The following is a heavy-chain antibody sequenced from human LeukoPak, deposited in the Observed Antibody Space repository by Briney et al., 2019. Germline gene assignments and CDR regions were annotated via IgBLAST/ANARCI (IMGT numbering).Heavy chain of an antibody. V-gene: IGHV3-21*01. CDR2: ISSSSSYI. CDR3: ARDERTYYDILTGSPPRYFDY. CDR1: GFTFSSYA. Sequence: PGGSLRLSCAASGFTFSSYAMSWVRQAPGKGLEWVSSISSSSSYIYYADSVKGRFTISRDNAKNSLYLQMNSLRAEDTAVYYCARDERTYYDILTGSPPRYFDYWGQGTLVTVSS. J-gene: IGHJ4*02. D-gene: IGHD3-9*01.